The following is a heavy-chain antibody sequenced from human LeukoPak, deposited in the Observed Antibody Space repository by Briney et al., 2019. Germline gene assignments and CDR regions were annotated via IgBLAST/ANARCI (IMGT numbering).Heavy chain of an antibody. J-gene: IGHJ6*02. CDR1: GYTFTGYY. V-gene: IGHV1-2*02. D-gene: IGHD2-2*01. CDR2: INPNSGGT. Sequence: ASVKVSCKASGYTFTGYYMHWVRQAPGQGLEWMGWINPNSGGTNYAQKFQGRVTMTRDTSISTAYMEPSRLRSDDTAVYYCAREDIVVVPAANLYYYYGMDVWGQGTTVTVSS. CDR3: AREDIVVVPAANLYYYYGMDV.